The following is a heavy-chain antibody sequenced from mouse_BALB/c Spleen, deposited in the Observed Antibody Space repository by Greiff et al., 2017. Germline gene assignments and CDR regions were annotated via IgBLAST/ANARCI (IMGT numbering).Heavy chain of an antibody. V-gene: IGHV7-3*02. CDR3: ARDGNYAAMDY. D-gene: IGHD2-1*01. Sequence: EVKLMESGGGLVQPGGSLRLSCATSGFTFTDYYMSWVRQPPGKALEWLGFIRNKANGYTTEYSASVKGRFTISRDNSQSILYLQMNTLRAEDSATYYCARDGNYAAMDYWGQGTSVTVSS. J-gene: IGHJ4*01. CDR2: IRNKANGYTT. CDR1: GFTFTDYY.